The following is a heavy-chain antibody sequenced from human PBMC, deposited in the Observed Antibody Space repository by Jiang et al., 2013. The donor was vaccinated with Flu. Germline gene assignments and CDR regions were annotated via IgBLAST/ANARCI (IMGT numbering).Heavy chain of an antibody. D-gene: IGHD1-1*01. CDR1: GYSFTSYW. J-gene: IGHJ6*04. CDR3: AGNEGGYPVTYYGMDV. V-gene: IGHV5-10-1*01. CDR2: IDPSDSYT. Sequence: GAEVKKPGESLRISCKGSGYSFTSYWISWVRQMPGKGLEWMGRIDPSDSYTNYSPSFQGHVTISADKSISTAYLQWSSLKASDTAMYYCAGNEGGYPVTYYGMDVWGKGTTVTVSS.